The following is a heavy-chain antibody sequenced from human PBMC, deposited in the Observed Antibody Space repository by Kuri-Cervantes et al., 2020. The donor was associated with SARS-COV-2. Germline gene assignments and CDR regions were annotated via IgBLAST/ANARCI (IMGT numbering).Heavy chain of an antibody. J-gene: IGHJ6*04. Sequence: GESLKISCAASGSTFSSYAMSWVHQAPGKGLEWVATISYDGSNQYYGDSVKGRFTFSRDNSKNRMYLQMDSLRSEDTAVYYCARRATVSYYALDVWGSGTTVTVSS. CDR3: ARRATVSYYALDV. CDR1: GSTFSSYA. V-gene: IGHV3-30*03. D-gene: IGHD4-17*01. CDR2: ISYDGSNQ.